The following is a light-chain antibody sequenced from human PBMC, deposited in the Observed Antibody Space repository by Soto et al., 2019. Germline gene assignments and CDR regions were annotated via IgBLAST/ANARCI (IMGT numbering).Light chain of an antibody. J-gene: IGKJ4*01. CDR3: QQYNDWPPLT. Sequence: EIVMTQSLATLSVSPGERATLSCRTSQSVSSNLAGYQQNPGQAPRLLIYGASTRATGIPARFSGSVSGTEFTLTISSLQSEDFAVYYCQQYNDWPPLTFGGGTKVDIK. CDR1: QSVSSN. V-gene: IGKV3-15*01. CDR2: GAS.